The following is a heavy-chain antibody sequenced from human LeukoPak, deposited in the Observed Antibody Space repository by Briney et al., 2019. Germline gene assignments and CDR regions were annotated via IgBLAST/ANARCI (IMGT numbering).Heavy chain of an antibody. V-gene: IGHV3-20*04. CDR1: GFTFDDYG. J-gene: IGHJ4*02. CDR3: ARGLTDYYDSSGNPYGY. D-gene: IGHD3-22*01. Sequence: GGSLRLSCAASGFTFDDYGMSWVRQAPGKGLGWVSGINWNGGSTGYADSVKGRFTISRDNAKNSLYLQMNSLRAEDTALYYCARGLTDYYDSSGNPYGYWGQGTLVTVSS. CDR2: INWNGGST.